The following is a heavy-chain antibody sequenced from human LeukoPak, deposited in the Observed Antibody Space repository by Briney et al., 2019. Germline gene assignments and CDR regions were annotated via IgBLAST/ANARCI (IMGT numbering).Heavy chain of an antibody. Sequence: PGWSLRLSCAASGFTFSTYWMHWVRQAPGKGLVWVSRIKSDGSTNYADSVKGRFTISRDNAKNTVSLQMNSLRPEDTGVYYCARAPSEIGGYYPEYFRHWGQGTLVTVSS. V-gene: IGHV3-74*01. J-gene: IGHJ1*01. D-gene: IGHD3-22*01. CDR3: ARAPSEIGGYYPEYFRH. CDR1: GFTFSTYW. CDR2: IKSDGST.